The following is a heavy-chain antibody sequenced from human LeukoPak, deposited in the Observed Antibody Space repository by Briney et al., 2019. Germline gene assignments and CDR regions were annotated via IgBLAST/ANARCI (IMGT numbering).Heavy chain of an antibody. D-gene: IGHD1-26*01. CDR3: ARVDSGSYLRSFDY. CDR1: GGSINSSSYY. CDR2: IYFSGST. J-gene: IGHJ4*02. Sequence: SETLSLTCTVSGGSINSSSYYWGWIRQPPGKGLEWIGSIYFSGSTYYNPSLKSRVTISVDTSTNQFSLKLSSVTPEDTAVYYCARVDSGSYLRSFDYWGQGTLVTVSS. V-gene: IGHV4-39*07.